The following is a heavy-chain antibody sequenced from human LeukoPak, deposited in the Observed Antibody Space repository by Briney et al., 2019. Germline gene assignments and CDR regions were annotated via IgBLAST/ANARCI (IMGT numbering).Heavy chain of an antibody. V-gene: IGHV3-74*01. CDR3: ARDRGSGFGDY. Sequence: GGSLRLSCAASGFTFSSYWMHWVRQAPGKGLVWVSRINTDGSSTTYADSVKGRFTVSRDNAKNTLYLQMNSLRAEDTAVYYCARDRGSGFGDYWGQGALVTVAS. CDR2: INTDGSST. D-gene: IGHD6-19*01. J-gene: IGHJ4*02. CDR1: GFTFSSYW.